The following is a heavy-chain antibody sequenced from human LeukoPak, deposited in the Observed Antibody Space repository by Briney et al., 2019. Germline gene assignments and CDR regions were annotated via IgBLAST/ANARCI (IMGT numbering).Heavy chain of an antibody. D-gene: IGHD1-20*01. CDR3: ARVPRVTGKLFNYYFDY. CDR1: GFTFSSYA. V-gene: IGHV3-30*04. Sequence: GGSLRLSCAASGFTFSSYAMHWVRQAPGKGLKWVAVISYDGSNKYYADSVKGRFTISRDNSKNTLYLQMNSLRAEDTAVYYCARVPRVTGKLFNYYFDYWGQGTLVTVSS. CDR2: ISYDGSNK. J-gene: IGHJ4*02.